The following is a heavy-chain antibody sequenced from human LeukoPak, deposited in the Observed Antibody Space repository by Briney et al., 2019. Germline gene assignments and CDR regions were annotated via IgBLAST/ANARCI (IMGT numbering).Heavy chain of an antibody. V-gene: IGHV1-24*01. Sequence: ASVKVSCKVSGYTLTELSMHWVRQAPGKGLEWMGGFDPEDGETIYAQKFQGRVTMTEDASTDTAYMELSSLRSEDTAVYYCATGIDPIWGKGSLSYWGQGTLVTVSS. CDR2: FDPEDGET. D-gene: IGHD1-26*01. J-gene: IGHJ4*02. CDR3: ATGIDPIWGKGSLSY. CDR1: GYTLTELS.